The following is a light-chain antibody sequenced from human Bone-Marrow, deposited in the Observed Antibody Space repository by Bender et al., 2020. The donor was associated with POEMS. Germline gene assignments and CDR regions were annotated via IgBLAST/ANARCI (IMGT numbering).Light chain of an antibody. V-gene: IGLV2-8*01. CDR1: SSDVGAYNY. CDR3: SSWDDSLSGWV. J-gene: IGLJ3*02. CDR2: DVS. Sequence: QSALTQPPSASGSPGQSVTISCTGTSSDVGAYNYVSWYQQHPGEAPKLMIYDVSSRPSGVSDRFSGSKSGNTASLAISDIQSEDEGDYYCSSWDDSLSGWVFGGGTKLTVL.